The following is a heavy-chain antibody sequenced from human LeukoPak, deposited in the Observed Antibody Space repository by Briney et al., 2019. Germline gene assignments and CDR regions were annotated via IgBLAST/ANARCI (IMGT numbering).Heavy chain of an antibody. CDR2: IKQDGSEK. Sequence: GGSLRLSCAASGFTFSDYYMSWIRQAPGKGLEWVANIKQDGSEKYYVDSVKGRFTISRDNAKNSLYLQMNSLRAEDTAVYYCARDGSELYGDHVYYYYYYMDVWGKGTTVTVSS. CDR1: GFTFSDYY. V-gene: IGHV3-7*01. D-gene: IGHD4-17*01. CDR3: ARDGSELYGDHVYYYYYYMDV. J-gene: IGHJ6*03.